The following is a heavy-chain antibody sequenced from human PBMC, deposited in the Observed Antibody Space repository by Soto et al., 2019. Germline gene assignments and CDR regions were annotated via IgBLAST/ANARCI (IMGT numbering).Heavy chain of an antibody. J-gene: IGHJ4*02. CDR3: AHKVGEDDDY. Sequence: QITLKESGPTLVKPTETLTLTCTFSGFSIRTSGVDVGWVRQPPGKALEWLALIYWDDDKRYNPSLKSRLSITQDSSKKQVVLTMTNMDPVDTATYYCAHKVGEDDDYWGQRILVTVSS. D-gene: IGHD3-16*01. CDR2: IYWDDDK. CDR1: GFSIRTSGVD. V-gene: IGHV2-5*02.